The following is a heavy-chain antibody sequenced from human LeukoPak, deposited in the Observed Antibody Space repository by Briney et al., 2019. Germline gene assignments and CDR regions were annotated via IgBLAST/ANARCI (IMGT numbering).Heavy chain of an antibody. J-gene: IGHJ6*02. CDR3: ARDPTTVVVHYYYYGMDV. Sequence: WIXXNSGGTNYAQEFQGRVTMTRDTSISTAYMELSRLRSDDTAVYYCARDPTTVVVHYYYYGMDVWGQGTTVTVSS. V-gene: IGHV1-2*02. CDR2: IXXNSGGT. D-gene: IGHD4-17*01.